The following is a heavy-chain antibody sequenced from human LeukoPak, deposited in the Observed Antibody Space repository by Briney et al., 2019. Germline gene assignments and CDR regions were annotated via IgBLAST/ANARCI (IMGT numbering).Heavy chain of an antibody. V-gene: IGHV4-4*07. CDR3: VRLDYSNFFDY. CDR2: IYTSGST. Sequence: PSETLSLTCTVSGGSISSYYWSWIRQPAGKGLEWIGRIYTSGSTNYNPSLKSRVTMSIDTSKNQFSLKLSSVTAADTAVYYCVRLDYSNFFDYWGQGNLVTVSS. D-gene: IGHD4-11*01. J-gene: IGHJ4*02. CDR1: GGSISSYY.